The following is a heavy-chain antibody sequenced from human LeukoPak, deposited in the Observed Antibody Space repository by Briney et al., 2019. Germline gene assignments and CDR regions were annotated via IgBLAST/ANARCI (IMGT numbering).Heavy chain of an antibody. Sequence: GGSLRLSCAASGFTFSSHWMNWVRQAPGKGLEWVAIIKQDGNDKYYVDSVKGRFTISRDNAKSSLYLQMNSLRAEDTAVYYCARASVDYFDYWGQGTLVTVSS. CDR1: GFTFSSHW. CDR2: IKQDGNDK. J-gene: IGHJ4*02. V-gene: IGHV3-7*01. CDR3: ARASVDYFDY.